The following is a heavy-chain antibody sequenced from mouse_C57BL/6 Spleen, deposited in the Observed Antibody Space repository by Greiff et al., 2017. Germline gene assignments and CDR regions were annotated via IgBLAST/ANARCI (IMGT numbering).Heavy chain of an antibody. CDR2: IWSDGST. CDR3: ARHRYYGSSYYFDY. Sequence: VMLVESGPGLVAPSQSLSITCTVSGFSLTSYGVHWVRQPPGKGLEWLVVIWSDGSTTYNSALKSRLSISKDNSKSQVFLKMNSLQTDDTAMYYCARHRYYGSSYYFDYWGQGTTLTVSS. V-gene: IGHV2-6-1*01. D-gene: IGHD1-1*01. J-gene: IGHJ2*01. CDR1: GFSLTSYG.